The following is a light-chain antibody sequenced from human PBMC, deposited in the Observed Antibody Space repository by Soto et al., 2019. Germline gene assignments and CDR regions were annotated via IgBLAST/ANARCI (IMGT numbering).Light chain of an antibody. CDR2: DVS. J-gene: IGLJ2*01. CDR3: SSYTSRSTLGV. CDR1: NSDIGGYNY. V-gene: IGLV2-14*03. Sequence: QSALTQPASVSGSPGQSITTSCTGTNSDIGGYNYVSWYQQHPGKAPKLMIYDVSNRPSGVSYRFSGSKSGNTASLTISGLQAEDEADYYCSSYTSRSTLGVFGGGTKLTVL.